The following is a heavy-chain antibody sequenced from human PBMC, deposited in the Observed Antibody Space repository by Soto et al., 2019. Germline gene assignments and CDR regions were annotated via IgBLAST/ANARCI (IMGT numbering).Heavy chain of an antibody. CDR1: GFTFSSYS. Sequence: GGSLRLSCAASGFTFSSYSMNWVRQAPGKGLEWVSSISSSSSYIYYADSVKGRFTISRDNTKNSLYLQMNSLRAEDTAVYYCARDLFPTPLRFLEWFPARPFDYWGQGTLVTVSS. V-gene: IGHV3-21*01. J-gene: IGHJ4*02. CDR3: ARDLFPTPLRFLEWFPARPFDY. D-gene: IGHD3-3*01. CDR2: ISSSSSYI.